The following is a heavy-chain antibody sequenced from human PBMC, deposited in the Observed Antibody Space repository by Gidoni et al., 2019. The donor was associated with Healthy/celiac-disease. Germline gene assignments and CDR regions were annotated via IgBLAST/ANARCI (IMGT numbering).Heavy chain of an antibody. CDR2: ISAYNGNT. J-gene: IGHJ6*02. CDR3: ARVPYYYDSSGYYYYYGMDV. V-gene: IGHV1-18*01. D-gene: IGHD3-22*01. Sequence: QVQLVQSGAEVKKPGASVKVSCKASGYTFTSYGISWVRQAPGQGLEWMGWISAYNGNTNYAQKLQGRVTMTTDTSTSTAYMELRSLRSDDTAVYYCARVPYYYDSSGYYYYYGMDVWGQGTTVTVSS. CDR1: GYTFTSYG.